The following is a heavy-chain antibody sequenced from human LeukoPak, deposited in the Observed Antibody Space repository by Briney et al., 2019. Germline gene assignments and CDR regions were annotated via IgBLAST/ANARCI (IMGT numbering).Heavy chain of an antibody. D-gene: IGHD6-19*01. CDR2: ISWNSGSI. CDR1: GFTLDTFS. Sequence: KAGGSPRPSCAAPGFTLDTFSIHWVRQAPGKGLGWVSGISWNSGSIGYADSVKGRFTISRDNAKNSLYLQMNSLRVEDTALYYCAKPRSFIAVTAFDFWGQGTLVTVSS. V-gene: IGHV3-9*01. J-gene: IGHJ4*02. CDR3: AKPRSFIAVTAFDF.